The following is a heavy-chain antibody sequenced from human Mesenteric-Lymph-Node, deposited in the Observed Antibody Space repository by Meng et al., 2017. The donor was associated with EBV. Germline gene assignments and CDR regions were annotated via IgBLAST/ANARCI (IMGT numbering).Heavy chain of an antibody. CDR2: INAGNGDT. D-gene: IGHD2-15*01. CDR3: ARDDCSGGTCYIY. Sequence: QVQLVQSGAEVKKPGAAVKVSCRTSGFTFTKYIMHWVRQAPGQRPEWMGWINAGNGDTKYSEKFQGRVTITSDTSASTAYMELRSLRSDDTAVYYCARDDCSGGTCYIYWGQGTLVTVSS. CDR1: GFTFTKYI. J-gene: IGHJ4*02. V-gene: IGHV1-3*01.